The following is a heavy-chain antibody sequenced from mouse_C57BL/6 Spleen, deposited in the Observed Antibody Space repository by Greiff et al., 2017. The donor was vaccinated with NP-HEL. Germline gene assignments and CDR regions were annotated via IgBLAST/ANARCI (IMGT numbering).Heavy chain of an antibody. CDR3: ARSLYSNYKYYFDY. D-gene: IGHD2-5*01. Sequence: EVQLQQSGPELVKPGASVKISCKASGYTFTDYYMNWVKQSHGKSLEWIGDINPNNGGTSYNQKFKGKATLTVDKSSSTAYMELRSLTSEDSAVYYCARSLYSNYKYYFDYWGQGTTLTVSS. V-gene: IGHV1-26*01. CDR2: INPNNGGT. J-gene: IGHJ2*01. CDR1: GYTFTDYY.